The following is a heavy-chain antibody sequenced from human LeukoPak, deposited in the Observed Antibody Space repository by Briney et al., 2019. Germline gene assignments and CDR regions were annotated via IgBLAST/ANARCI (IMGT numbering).Heavy chain of an antibody. CDR2: ISSSSSYI. CDR1: GFTFSSYS. Sequence: GGSLRLSCAASGFTFSSYSMNWVRQAPGKGLEWVSSISSSSSYIYYADSVKGRFTISRDNAKNSLYLQMNSLRAEDTAVYYCARAGVYYDSSGYYGFDYWGQGTLVTVSS. V-gene: IGHV3-21*01. D-gene: IGHD3-22*01. J-gene: IGHJ4*02. CDR3: ARAGVYYDSSGYYGFDY.